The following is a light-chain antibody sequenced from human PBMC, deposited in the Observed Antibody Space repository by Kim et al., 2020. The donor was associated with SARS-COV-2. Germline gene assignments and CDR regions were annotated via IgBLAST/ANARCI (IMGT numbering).Light chain of an antibody. CDR2: RDS. V-gene: IGLV3-9*01. CDR1: NIGSKN. CDR3: QVWDSSTVV. J-gene: IGLJ2*01. Sequence: SYELTQPLSVSVALGQTARITCGGNNIGSKNVHWYQKKPGQAPVLVIYRDSNRPSGIPERFSGSNSGNTATLTISRDQAGDEADYYCQVWDSSTVVFGGGTQLTVL.